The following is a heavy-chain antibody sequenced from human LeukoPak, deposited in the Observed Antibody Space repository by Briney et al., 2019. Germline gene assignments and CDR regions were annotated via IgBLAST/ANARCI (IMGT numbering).Heavy chain of an antibody. CDR2: IYSGGST. D-gene: IGHD1-14*01. J-gene: IGHJ3*02. V-gene: IGHV3-66*01. CDR1: GFTFGDYA. Sequence: PGGSLRLSCTASGFTFGDYAMSWVRQAPGKGLEWVSVIYSGGSTYYADSVKGRFTISRDNSKNTLYLQMNSLRAEDTAVYYCARAERGFAFDIWGQGTVVAVSS. CDR3: ARAERGFAFDI.